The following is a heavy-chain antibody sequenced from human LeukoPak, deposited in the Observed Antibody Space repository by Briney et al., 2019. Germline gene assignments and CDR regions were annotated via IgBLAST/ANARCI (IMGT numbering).Heavy chain of an antibody. CDR3: TTASVGVRGVITSPFDY. CDR2: IKSKTDGGTT. CDR1: GFTFSNAW. V-gene: IGHV3-15*01. J-gene: IGHJ4*02. Sequence: PGGSLRLSCAAPGFTFSNAWMSWVRQAPGKGLEWVGRIKSKTDGGTTDYAAPVKGSFTISKDDSKNTLYLQMNSLKTEDTAVYYCTTASVGVRGVITSPFDYWGQGTLVTVSS. D-gene: IGHD3-10*01.